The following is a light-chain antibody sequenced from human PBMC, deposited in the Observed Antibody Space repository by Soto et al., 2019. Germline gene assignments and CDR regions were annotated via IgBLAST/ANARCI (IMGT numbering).Light chain of an antibody. J-gene: IGKJ1*01. V-gene: IGKV3-20*01. CDR2: VAS. CDR1: QSVSSSN. CDR3: QQYGCSPWT. Sequence: EIVLTQSPGTLSLSPGERATLSCRASQSVSSSNLAWYQQKPGQAPRLLIYVASSRATGIPDRFSGRGSGTDFTLTISRLEPEDFAVYYCQQYGCSPWTFGQGTKVEIK.